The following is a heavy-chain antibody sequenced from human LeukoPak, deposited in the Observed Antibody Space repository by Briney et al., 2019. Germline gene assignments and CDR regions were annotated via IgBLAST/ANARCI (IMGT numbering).Heavy chain of an antibody. J-gene: IGHJ4*02. CDR1: GFTVSSNY. V-gene: IGHV3-53*01. CDR2: TYSGGST. Sequence: GGSLRLSCAVSGFTVSSNYMSWVRQAPGKGLEWVSATYSGGSTYYADSVKGRFTISRDNSKNTLYLQMNSLRAEDTAVYYCAKDGIAARIFDYWGQGTLVTVSS. D-gene: IGHD6-6*01. CDR3: AKDGIAARIFDY.